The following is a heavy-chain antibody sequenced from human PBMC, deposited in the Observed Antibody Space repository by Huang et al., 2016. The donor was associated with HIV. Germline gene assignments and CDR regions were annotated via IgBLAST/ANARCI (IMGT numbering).Heavy chain of an antibody. CDR3: AKERGDGYSGYDYDY. D-gene: IGHD5-12*01. CDR1: GFTFSNYA. CDR2: ISGSSGTI. J-gene: IGHJ4*02. Sequence: EVQLWESGGTLVQPGGSLRLSCGASGFTFSNYAMSWVRQAPGKGLEWVSFISGSSGTIYYADTEKGRFTRSRDNVKKTVYLQMNNLRGEDAAVYYCAKERGDGYSGYDYDYWGQGTLVTVSS. V-gene: IGHV3-23*01.